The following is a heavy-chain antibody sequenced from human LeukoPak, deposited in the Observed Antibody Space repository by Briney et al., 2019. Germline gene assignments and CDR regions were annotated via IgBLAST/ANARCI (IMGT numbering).Heavy chain of an antibody. V-gene: IGHV4-38-2*02. Sequence: SETLSLTCTVSGYSISSGYYWGWIRQPPGKGLEWIGSVYHSGSTYYNPSLKSRLTISVDTSKNQFSLKLSSITAADTAVYYCARGISTTGTDYWGQGTLVTVSS. CDR3: ARGISTTGTDY. CDR2: VYHSGST. CDR1: GYSISSGYY. J-gene: IGHJ4*02. D-gene: IGHD1-1*01.